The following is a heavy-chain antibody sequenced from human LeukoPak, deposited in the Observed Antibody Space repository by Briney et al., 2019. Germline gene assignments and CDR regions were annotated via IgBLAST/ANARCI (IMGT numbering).Heavy chain of an antibody. CDR3: ARGSEWEPLYYFDY. J-gene: IGHJ4*02. Sequence: GGSLRLSCAASGFSFSTYWMSWVRQTPEKGLEFVANIDQGGNVRNCMDSLKGRCTISRDNAKKSLYLQMNSLRAEDTAVYYCARGSEWEPLYYFDYWGQGNLVTVSS. V-gene: IGHV3-7*04. CDR1: GFSFSTYW. CDR2: IDQGGNVR. D-gene: IGHD1-26*01.